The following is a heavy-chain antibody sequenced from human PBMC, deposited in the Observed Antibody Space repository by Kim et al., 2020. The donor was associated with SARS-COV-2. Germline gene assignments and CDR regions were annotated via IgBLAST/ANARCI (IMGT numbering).Heavy chain of an antibody. CDR3: AREGNWYFDL. Sequence: GGSLRLSCAASGFTFSSYAMNWVRQAPGEGLDWVSATSGSGLTTKYAVSVKGRFTMSRDNSKNTLYLQMSSLRAEDTAIYYCAREGNWYFDLWGRGTLVTVSS. J-gene: IGHJ2*01. V-gene: IGHV3-23*01. CDR1: GFTFSSYA. D-gene: IGHD1-26*01. CDR2: TSGSGLTT.